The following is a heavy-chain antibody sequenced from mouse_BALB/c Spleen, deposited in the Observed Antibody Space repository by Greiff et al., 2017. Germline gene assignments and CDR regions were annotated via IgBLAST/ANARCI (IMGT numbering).Heavy chain of an antibody. CDR2: IWSGGST. J-gene: IGHJ4*01. CDR3: ARPLYYYGSTHYYAMDY. Sequence: VQLQQSGPGLVQPSQSLSITCTVSGFSLTSYGVHWVRQSPGKGLEWLGVIWSGGSTDYNAAFISRLSISKDNSKSQVFFKMNSLQANDTAIYYCARPLYYYGSTHYYAMDYWGQGTSVTVSS. V-gene: IGHV2-2*02. D-gene: IGHD1-1*01. CDR1: GFSLTSYG.